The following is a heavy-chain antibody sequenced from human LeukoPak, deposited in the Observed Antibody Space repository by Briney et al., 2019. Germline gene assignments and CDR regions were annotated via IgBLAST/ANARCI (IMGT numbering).Heavy chain of an antibody. D-gene: IGHD4-23*01. CDR1: GFTFSSYW. Sequence: GGSLRLSCAASGFTFSSYWMSWVRQAPGKGLEWVANIKQDGSEKYYVDSVKGRFTISRDNAKNSLYLQMNSLRAEDTAVYYCARVVVVTPADNWFDPWGQGTLVTVSS. CDR3: ARVVVVTPADNWFDP. J-gene: IGHJ5*02. CDR2: IKQDGSEK. V-gene: IGHV3-7*01.